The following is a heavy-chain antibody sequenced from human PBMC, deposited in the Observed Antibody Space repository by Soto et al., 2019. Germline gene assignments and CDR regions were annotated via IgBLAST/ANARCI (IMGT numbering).Heavy chain of an antibody. CDR1: GYTFTSYD. CDR2: MNPNSGNT. V-gene: IGHV1-8*01. Sequence: VASVKVSCKASGYTFTSYDINWVRQATGQGLEWMGWMNPNSGNTGYAQKFQGRVTMTRNTSISTAYMELSSLRSEDTAVYYCARGASNYDFWSGYYGSRYYFDYWGQGTLVTVSS. D-gene: IGHD3-3*01. CDR3: ARGASNYDFWSGYYGSRYYFDY. J-gene: IGHJ4*02.